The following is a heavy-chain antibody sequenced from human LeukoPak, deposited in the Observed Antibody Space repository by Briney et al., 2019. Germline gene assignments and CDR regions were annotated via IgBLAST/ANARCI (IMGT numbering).Heavy chain of an antibody. CDR3: ARDLHPRLTGYFDY. CDR2: ISWNSGSI. J-gene: IGHJ4*02. Sequence: GGSLRLSCAASGFTFDDYAMHWVRQAPGKGLEWVSGISWNSGSIGYADSVKGRFTISRDNAKNSLYLQMNSLRAEDTALYYCARDLHPRLTGYFDYWGQGTLVTVSS. V-gene: IGHV3-9*01. CDR1: GFTFDDYA. D-gene: IGHD3-16*01.